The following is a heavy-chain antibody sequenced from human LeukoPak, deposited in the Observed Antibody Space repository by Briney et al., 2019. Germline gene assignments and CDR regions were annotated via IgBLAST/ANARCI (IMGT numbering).Heavy chain of an antibody. Sequence: GGSLRLSCAASGFTFNNYAMSWVRQAPGKGLEWVAVIWYDGSNKYYADSVKGRFTISRDNSKNTLYLQMNSLRAEDTAVYYCARDRSGGYSYGSAFDIWGQGTMVTVSS. CDR3: ARDRSGGYSYGSAFDI. V-gene: IGHV3-33*08. CDR1: GFTFNNYA. J-gene: IGHJ3*02. D-gene: IGHD5-18*01. CDR2: IWYDGSNK.